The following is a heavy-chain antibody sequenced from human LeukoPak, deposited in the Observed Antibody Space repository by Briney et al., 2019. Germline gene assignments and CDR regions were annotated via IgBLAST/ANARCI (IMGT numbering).Heavy chain of an antibody. CDR2: IYYSGST. D-gene: IGHD3-10*01. V-gene: IGHV4-59*08. CDR3: ARGGGVTMFQGVPNWFDP. J-gene: IGHJ5*02. Sequence: SETLSLTCTVSGGSISSYYWSWIRQPPGKGLEWIGYIYYSGSTNYNPSLKSRVTISVDTSKNQFSLKLSSVTAADTAVYYCARGGGVTMFQGVPNWFDPWGQGTLVTVSS. CDR1: GGSISSYY.